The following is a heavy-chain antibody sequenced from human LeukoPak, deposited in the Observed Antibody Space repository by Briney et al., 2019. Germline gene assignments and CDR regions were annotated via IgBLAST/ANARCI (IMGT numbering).Heavy chain of an antibody. CDR2: ISSSSSYI. Sequence: PGGSLRLSCAASGFTFSSYSMNWVRQAPGKGLEWVSSISSSSSYIYYADSVKGRFTISRDNAKNSLYLQMNSLRAEDTAVYYCARLYVVVVAASASDYWGQGTLVTVSS. J-gene: IGHJ4*02. D-gene: IGHD2-15*01. V-gene: IGHV3-21*01. CDR1: GFTFSSYS. CDR3: ARLYVVVVAASASDY.